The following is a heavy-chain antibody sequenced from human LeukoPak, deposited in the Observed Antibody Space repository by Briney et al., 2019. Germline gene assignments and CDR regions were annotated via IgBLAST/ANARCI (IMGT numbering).Heavy chain of an antibody. V-gene: IGHV4-39*01. J-gene: IGHJ4*02. D-gene: IGHD3-10*01. CDR1: GGSISSSSYY. CDR3: ARHVLNTYYYGTGLDY. CDR2: IYYSGST. Sequence: SETLSLTCTVSGGSISSSSYYWGWLRQPPGKGLEWIGSIYYSGSTYYNPSLKSRVTISVDTSKNQFSLKLSSVTAADTAVYYCARHVLNTYYYGTGLDYWGQGTLVTVSS.